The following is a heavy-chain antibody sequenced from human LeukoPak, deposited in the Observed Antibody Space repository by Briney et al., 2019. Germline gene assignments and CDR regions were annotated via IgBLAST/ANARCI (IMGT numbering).Heavy chain of an antibody. Sequence: GGSLRLSCAASGFTFRSHAMNWVRQAPGKGLEWVSATKGSGASTYYVDSGKGRFTISRDNAKNTVYLQVNSLRADDTAVYYCAKEESGSGWWGGYFDYWGQGTLVTVSS. D-gene: IGHD6-19*01. CDR1: GFTFRSHA. CDR2: TKGSGAST. J-gene: IGHJ4*02. V-gene: IGHV3-23*01. CDR3: AKEESGSGWWGGYFDY.